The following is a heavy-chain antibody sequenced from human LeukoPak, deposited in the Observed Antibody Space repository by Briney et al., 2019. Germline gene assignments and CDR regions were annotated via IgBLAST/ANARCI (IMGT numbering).Heavy chain of an antibody. J-gene: IGHJ5*02. CDR3: ARDNSVGDIAWWFDP. CDR2: INPTGSGT. CDR1: GYTFINNW. D-gene: IGHD3-10*01. Sequence: ASVKVSCKASGYTFINNWMHWVRQAPGQGLEWIGLINPTGSGTLYAQKFQGRVTMTRDMSTSTDYMELSSLRSEDTAVYYCARDNSVGDIAWWFDPWGQGTLVTVSS. V-gene: IGHV1-46*01.